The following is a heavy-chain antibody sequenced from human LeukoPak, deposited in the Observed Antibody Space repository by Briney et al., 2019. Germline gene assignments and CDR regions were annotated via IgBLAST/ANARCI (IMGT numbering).Heavy chain of an antibody. Sequence: PSEILSLTCTVSVGSVGSGSYYWRWIRQPPGKGLEWIGNIYHSGSTRYSPSLKSRVTISIDTSKNQFSLKLSSVTAADTAVYYCASRVAGTSMDVWGQGTTVTVSS. D-gene: IGHD6-19*01. V-gene: IGHV4-61*01. CDR2: IYHSGST. J-gene: IGHJ6*02. CDR3: ASRVAGTSMDV. CDR1: VGSVGSGSYY.